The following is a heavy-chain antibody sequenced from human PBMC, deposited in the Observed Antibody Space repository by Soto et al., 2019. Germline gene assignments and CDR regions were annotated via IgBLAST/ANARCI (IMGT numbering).Heavy chain of an antibody. CDR1: GGSFSGYY. J-gene: IGHJ6*02. CDR3: ARHQVGYFEQDFYYYGMDV. D-gene: IGHD3-9*01. Sequence: PSETLSLTCAVYGGSFSGYYWSWIRQPPGKGLEWIGEINHSGSTNYNPSLKSRVTISVDTSKNQFSLKLSSVTAADTAVYYCARHQVGYFEQDFYYYGMDVWGQGTTVTVSS. V-gene: IGHV4-34*01. CDR2: INHSGST.